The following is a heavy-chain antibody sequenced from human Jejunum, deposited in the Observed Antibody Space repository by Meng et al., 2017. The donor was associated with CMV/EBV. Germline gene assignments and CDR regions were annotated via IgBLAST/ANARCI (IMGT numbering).Heavy chain of an antibody. J-gene: IGHJ4*02. CDR3: VRETEHCSSTRCFDFDY. V-gene: IGHV3-64*01. D-gene: IGHD2-2*01. CDR1: FTLSSYA. Sequence: FTLSSYAMHWVRQAPGRGLELVSALTGDGGYIYHANSVKGRFTISRDNAKNTLYLQMGSLRAEDMAVYYCVRETEHCSSTRCFDFDYWGQGTLVTVSS. CDR2: LTGDGGYI.